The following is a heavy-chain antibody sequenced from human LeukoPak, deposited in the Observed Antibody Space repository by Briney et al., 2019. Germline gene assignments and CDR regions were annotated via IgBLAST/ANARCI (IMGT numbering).Heavy chain of an antibody. CDR2: INHSGST. V-gene: IGHV4-34*01. D-gene: IGHD3-16*02. CDR3: AREDSDYVWGSYRYTSCFDY. J-gene: IGHJ4*02. Sequence: PSEALSLTGAVYGGSFSGYYWSWIRQPPGKGLEWIGEINHSGSTNYNPSLKSRVTISVDTSKNQFSLKLSSVTAADTAVYYCAREDSDYVWGSYRYTSCFDYWGQGTLVTVSS. CDR1: GGSFSGYY.